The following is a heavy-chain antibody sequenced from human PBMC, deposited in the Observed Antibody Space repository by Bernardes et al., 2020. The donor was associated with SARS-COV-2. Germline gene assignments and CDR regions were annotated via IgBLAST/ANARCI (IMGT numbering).Heavy chain of an antibody. J-gene: IGHJ6*02. CDR1: GFTVSSNY. V-gene: IGHV3-53*01. Sequence: GGSLRLSCAASGFTVSSNYMSWVRQAPGKGLEWVSVIYSGGSTYYADSVKGRFTISRDNSKNTLYLQMNSLRAEDTAVYYCARDHYDFLSGAYDYYYGMDVWGQGTTVTVSS. CDR2: IYSGGST. CDR3: ARDHYDFLSGAYDYYYGMDV. D-gene: IGHD3-3*01.